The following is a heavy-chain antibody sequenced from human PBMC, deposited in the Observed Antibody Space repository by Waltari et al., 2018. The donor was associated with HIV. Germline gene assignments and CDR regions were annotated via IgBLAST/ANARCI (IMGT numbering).Heavy chain of an antibody. CDR3: SRGGTILTGYYPSGVS. Sequence: QVQLVQSGAEVKKPGASVKVSCKASGYTFTAYYIHWVRQAPGQGLELMVWMNPNSGGTNYPQKFKGRVTMTRYTSIKTAYLQLSGLTSDDTALYWCSRGGTILTGYYPSGVSWGQGTPVTVSS. D-gene: IGHD3-9*01. CDR2: MNPNSGGT. J-gene: IGHJ5*02. V-gene: IGHV1-2*02. CDR1: GYTFTAYY.